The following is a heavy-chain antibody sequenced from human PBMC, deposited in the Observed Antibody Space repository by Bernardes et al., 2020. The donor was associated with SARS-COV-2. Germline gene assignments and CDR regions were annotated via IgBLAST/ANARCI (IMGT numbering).Heavy chain of an antibody. CDR3: VKGGGGNFDS. CDR2: ISGSGDNT. CDR1: GFTFRSIG. Sequence: GGSLRLSRAASGFTFRSIGLNWVRQAPGKGLEWVSLISGSGDNTNYADSVRGRFTISRDNSKNTVFLQMNSLRADDTALYYCVKGGGGNFDSWGQGILVTVSS. J-gene: IGHJ4*02. V-gene: IGHV3-23*01. D-gene: IGHD3-16*01.